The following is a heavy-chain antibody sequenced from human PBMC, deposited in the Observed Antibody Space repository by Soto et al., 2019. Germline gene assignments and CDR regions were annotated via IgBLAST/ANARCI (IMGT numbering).Heavy chain of an antibody. J-gene: IGHJ6*02. D-gene: IGHD2-21*02. Sequence: ETLSLTCAVYGGSFSGYCWTWIRQPPGTGLEWIGEINHSGSTNYNPSLKSRVTISVDTSKNQFSLKLNSVTAADTAVYYCARDLWGYCGTDCYPLDVWGQGTTVTVSS. CDR3: ARDLWGYCGTDCYPLDV. CDR2: INHSGST. CDR1: GGSFSGYC. V-gene: IGHV4-34*01.